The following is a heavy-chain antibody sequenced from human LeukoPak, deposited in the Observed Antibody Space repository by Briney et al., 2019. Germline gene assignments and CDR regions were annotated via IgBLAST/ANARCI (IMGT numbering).Heavy chain of an antibody. Sequence: SVKVSCKASGGTFSSYAISWVRQAPGQGLEWMGGIIPIFGTANYAQKFQGRVTITADESTSTAYMELSSLRSEDTAVYYCAGARLHSSGWFGEVDVWGQGTTVTVSS. CDR3: AGARLHSSGWFGEVDV. J-gene: IGHJ6*02. CDR1: GGTFSSYA. D-gene: IGHD6-19*01. CDR2: IIPIFGTA. V-gene: IGHV1-69*01.